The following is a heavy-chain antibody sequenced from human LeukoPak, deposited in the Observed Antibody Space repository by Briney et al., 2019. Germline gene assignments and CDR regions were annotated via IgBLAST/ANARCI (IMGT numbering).Heavy chain of an antibody. CDR1: GFTXXSYA. D-gene: IGHD3-10*01. CDR2: ISGSGGST. CDR3: AKSIYGSGSLSYFDY. Sequence: LRLSCAASGFTXXSYAMSWVRQAPGKGLEWVSAISGSGGSTYYADSVKGRFTISRDNSKNTLYLQMNSLRAEDTAVYYCAKSIYGSGSLSYFDYWGQGTLVTVSS. V-gene: IGHV3-23*01. J-gene: IGHJ4*02.